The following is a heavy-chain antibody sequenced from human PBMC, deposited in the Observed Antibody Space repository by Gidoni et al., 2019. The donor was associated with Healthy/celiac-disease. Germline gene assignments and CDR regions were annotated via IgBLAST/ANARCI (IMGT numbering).Heavy chain of an antibody. V-gene: IGHV3-23*01. Sequence: EVQLLASGGGLVQPGGSLRLSCAASGFTFSSYAMSWVRQATGKGLEWVSASRCSGGSTYYADSVKGRFAISRDNSKNTLYLQMNSLRAEDTAVYYCAKDRSYWGPRAFDIWVQGTMVTVSS. CDR3: AKDRSYWGPRAFDI. J-gene: IGHJ3*02. CDR1: GFTFSSYA. CDR2: SRCSGGST. D-gene: IGHD1-26*01.